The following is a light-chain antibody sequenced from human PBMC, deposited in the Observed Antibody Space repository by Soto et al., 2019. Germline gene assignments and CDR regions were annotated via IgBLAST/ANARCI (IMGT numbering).Light chain of an antibody. Sequence: QAVVTQEPSFSVSPGRTVTLTCGLSSGSVSTSYYPSWYQQTPGQAPRTLIYSTNTRSSGVPDRFSGSIDSSSNSASLTISGLKTEDEADYYCQSYDSSNHVWVFGGGTKLTVL. CDR2: STN. CDR1: SGSVSTSYY. CDR3: QSYDSSNHVWV. J-gene: IGLJ3*02. V-gene: IGLV8-61*01.